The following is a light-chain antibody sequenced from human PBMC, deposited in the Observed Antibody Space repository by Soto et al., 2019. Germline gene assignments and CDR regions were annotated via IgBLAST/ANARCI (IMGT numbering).Light chain of an antibody. Sequence: DIQMTQSPSSLSASVGDRITITCQASQDISNRLNWYHQKPGKAPTLLIYDASNLAAGVPSGFSGSGSGTHFTFTITSLQPEDIGTYYCQNCFTVPYTFGQGTKVDIK. CDR2: DAS. J-gene: IGKJ2*01. CDR3: QNCFTVPYT. V-gene: IGKV1-33*01. CDR1: QDISNR.